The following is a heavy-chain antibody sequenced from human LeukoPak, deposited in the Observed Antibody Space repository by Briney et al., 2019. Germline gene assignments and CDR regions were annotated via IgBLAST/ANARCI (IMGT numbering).Heavy chain of an antibody. D-gene: IGHD6-19*01. V-gene: IGHV1-18*04. CDR3: AGISSGWSETMYYFDY. J-gene: IGHJ4*02. CDR1: GYSFTSYG. CDR2: ISTYNGHT. Sequence: ASVKVSSKAPGYSFTSYGVTWVRQAPGQGLEWMGWISTYNGHTVYAEKFQGRVTMTTDTSASIVHMELRSLKSDDTAVYYCAGISSGWSETMYYFDYWGQGTLVTVSS.